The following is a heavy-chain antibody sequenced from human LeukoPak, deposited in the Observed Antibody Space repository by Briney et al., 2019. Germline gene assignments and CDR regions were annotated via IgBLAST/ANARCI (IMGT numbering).Heavy chain of an antibody. CDR2: TDEDGNKK. V-gene: IGHV3-7*01. CDR3: AKHKENYGDSCLDDS. Sequence: GGSLRLSCAASGFAFGTHWMNWVRQAPGKGLEWVATTDEDGNKKYYVDSVRGRFTISRDNAKNSLFLQMNSLRAEDAAVYYCAKHKENYGDSCLDDSWGQGTLVTVSS. CDR1: GFAFGTHW. J-gene: IGHJ5*01. D-gene: IGHD4-17*01.